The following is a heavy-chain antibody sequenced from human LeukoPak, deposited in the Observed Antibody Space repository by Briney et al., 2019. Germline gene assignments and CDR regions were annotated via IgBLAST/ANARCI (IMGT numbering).Heavy chain of an antibody. CDR3: ARDYSGALDY. D-gene: IGHD1-26*01. V-gene: IGHV3-30-3*01. J-gene: IGHJ4*02. CDR1: GFTFSSYA. Sequence: GGSLRLSCAASGFTFSSYAMHWVRQAPGKGLEWVAVISYDGSNKYYADSVKGRFTISRDNSKNTLYLQMNSLRAEDTAVYYCARDYSGALDYWGLGTLVTVSS. CDR2: ISYDGSNK.